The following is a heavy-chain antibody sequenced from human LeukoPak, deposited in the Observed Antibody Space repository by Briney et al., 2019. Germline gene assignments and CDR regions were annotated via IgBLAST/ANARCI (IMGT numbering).Heavy chain of an antibody. CDR3: ARAPVWTGYYYYMDV. CDR1: GYTFTGYY. J-gene: IGHJ6*03. V-gene: IGHV1-2*02. Sequence: GASVKVSCKASGYTFTGYYMHWVRQAPGQGLEWMGWINPNSGGTNYAQKFQGRVTITRNTSISTAYMELSSLRSEDTAVYYCARAPVWTGYYYYMDVWGKGTTVTVSS. D-gene: IGHD3/OR15-3a*01. CDR2: INPNSGGT.